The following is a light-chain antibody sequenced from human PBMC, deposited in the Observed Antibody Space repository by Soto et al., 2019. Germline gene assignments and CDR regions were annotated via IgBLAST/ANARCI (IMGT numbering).Light chain of an antibody. Sequence: IVLTQSPGTLSLSPGERATLSCRASQTVTNNFLAWYQEKPGRGPRLLIYGASTRSTGIPDRFSGSGSGTDFTLAISRLDPEDCAVYYCRQYGRSLEFAVGGGTKVESK. CDR2: GAS. CDR1: QTVTNNF. V-gene: IGKV3-20*01. J-gene: IGKJ4*01. CDR3: RQYGRSLEFA.